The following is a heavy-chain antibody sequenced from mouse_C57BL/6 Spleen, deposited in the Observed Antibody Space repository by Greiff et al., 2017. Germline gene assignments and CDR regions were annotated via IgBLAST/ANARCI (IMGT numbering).Heavy chain of an antibody. CDR3: TITTVIYWYFDV. D-gene: IGHD1-1*01. J-gene: IGHJ1*03. CDR2: ISSGGDYS. V-gene: IGHV5-9-1*02. CDR1: GFTFSSYA. Sequence: EVKLQESGEGLVKPGGSLKLSCAASGFTFSSYAMSWVRQTPEKRLEWVAYISSGGDYSYYADTVKGRFTISRDNARNTLYLQMSSLKSEDTAMYYCTITTVIYWYFDVWGTGTTVTVSS.